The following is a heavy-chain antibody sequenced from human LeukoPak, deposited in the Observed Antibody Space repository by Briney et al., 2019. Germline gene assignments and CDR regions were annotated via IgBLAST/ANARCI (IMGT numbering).Heavy chain of an antibody. V-gene: IGHV4-38-2*02. CDR1: GGSISSYY. J-gene: IGHJ4*02. CDR3: ARVGKLLPGDY. CDR2: IYHSGST. D-gene: IGHD2-15*01. Sequence: SETLSLTCTVSGGSISSYYWSWIRQPPGKGLEWIGSIYHSGSTYYNPSLKSRVTISVDTSKNQFSLKLSSVTAADTAVYYCARVGKLLPGDYWGQGTLVTVSS.